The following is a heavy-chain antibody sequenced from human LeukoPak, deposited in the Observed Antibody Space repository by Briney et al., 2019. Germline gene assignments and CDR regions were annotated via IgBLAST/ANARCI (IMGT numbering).Heavy chain of an antibody. CDR1: GYTFTGYY. V-gene: IGHV1-2*06. J-gene: IGHJ4*02. CDR3: ARDYSSGWYVGVY. D-gene: IGHD6-19*01. CDR2: INPNSGGT. Sequence: ASVKVSCKASGYTFTGYYMHWVRQAPGQGLEWMGRINPNSGGTNYAQKFQGRVTMPRDTSISTAYMELSRLRSDDTAVYYCARDYSSGWYVGVYWGQGTLVTVSS.